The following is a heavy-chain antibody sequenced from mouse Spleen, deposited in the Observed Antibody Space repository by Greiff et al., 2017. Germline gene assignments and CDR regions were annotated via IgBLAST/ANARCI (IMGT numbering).Heavy chain of an antibody. CDR3: ATGGKGGFDY. V-gene: IGHV1-87*01. D-gene: IGHD1-1*01. J-gene: IGHJ2*01. Sequence: QVQLKESGAELARPGASVKLSCKASGYTFTSYWMQWVKQRPGQGLEWIGAIYPGDGDTRYTQKFKGKATLTADKSSSPAYMQLSSVASEDSAVYYCATGGKGGFDYWGQGTTLTVSS. CDR2: IYPGDGDT. CDR1: GYTFTSYW.